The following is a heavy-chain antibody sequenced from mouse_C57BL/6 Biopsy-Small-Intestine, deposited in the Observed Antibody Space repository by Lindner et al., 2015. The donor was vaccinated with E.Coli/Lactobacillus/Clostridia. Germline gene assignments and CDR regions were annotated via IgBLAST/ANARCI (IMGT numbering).Heavy chain of an antibody. V-gene: IGHV1-80*01. D-gene: IGHD4-1*01. Sequence: VQLQESGPELVKPGASVKISCKASGYAFSSSWMNWVKQRPGKGLEWLGQIYPGDGDTNYNGKFKGKATLTADKPSSTAYMQLSSLTSEDSAVYFCARGTGSHFDYWGQGTTLTVSS. CDR1: GYAFSSSW. CDR2: IYPGDGDT. J-gene: IGHJ2*01. CDR3: ARGTGSHFDY.